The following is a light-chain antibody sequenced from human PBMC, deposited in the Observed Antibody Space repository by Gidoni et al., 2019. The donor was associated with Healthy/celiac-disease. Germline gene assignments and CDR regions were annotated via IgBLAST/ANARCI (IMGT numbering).Light chain of an antibody. J-gene: IGKJ1*01. CDR1: QSISSW. V-gene: IGKV1-5*03. Sequence: DIQMTQSPSTLSASVGDRVTITCRASQSISSWLAWYQQQPGKAPKLLIYKASSLESGVPSRFSGSGSGTEFTLTISSLQPDDFATYYCQQYNSYPSTFXXXTKVEIK. CDR3: QQYNSYPST. CDR2: KAS.